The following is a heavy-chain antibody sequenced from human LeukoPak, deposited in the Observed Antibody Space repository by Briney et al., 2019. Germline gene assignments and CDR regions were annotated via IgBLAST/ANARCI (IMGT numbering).Heavy chain of an antibody. Sequence: SETLSLTCTVSGYSISSGYYWGWIRQPPGKGLEWIGSIHHSGSTYYNPSLKSRVTISVDTSKNQFSLKLSSVTAADTAVYYCATQDRGELLRNWGQGTLVTVSS. CDR3: ATQDRGELLRN. V-gene: IGHV4-38-2*02. D-gene: IGHD1-26*01. J-gene: IGHJ4*02. CDR1: GYSISSGYY. CDR2: IHHSGST.